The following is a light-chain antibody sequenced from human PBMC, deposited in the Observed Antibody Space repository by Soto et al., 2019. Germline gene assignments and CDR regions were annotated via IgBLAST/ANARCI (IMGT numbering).Light chain of an antibody. Sequence: DIQMTQSPATLSASVGDRVTITCRASQSISSWLAWYQQKPGKVPKLLIDDASSLESGVPSRFSGSRSGTEFTLTISSLQPDDFATYYCQQYKTYPWTFGQGTNVEIK. CDR1: QSISSW. J-gene: IGKJ1*01. CDR3: QQYKTYPWT. V-gene: IGKV1-5*01. CDR2: DAS.